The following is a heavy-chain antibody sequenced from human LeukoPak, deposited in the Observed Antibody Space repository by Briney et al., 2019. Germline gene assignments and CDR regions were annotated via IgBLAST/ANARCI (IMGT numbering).Heavy chain of an antibody. CDR2: IKEDGSEK. CDR3: ARDGSSFDY. D-gene: IGHD2-15*01. CDR1: GFTFSNYW. Sequence: PGGSLRLSCAASGFTFSNYWMSWVRQAPGKGLEWVANIKEDGSEKYYVDSVKGRFTISRDNAKNSLYLQMNSLRAEDTAVYYCARDGSSFDYWGQGTLVTVSS. V-gene: IGHV3-7*01. J-gene: IGHJ4*02.